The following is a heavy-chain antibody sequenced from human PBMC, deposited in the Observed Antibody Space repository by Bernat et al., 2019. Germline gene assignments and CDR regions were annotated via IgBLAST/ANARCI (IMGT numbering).Heavy chain of an antibody. J-gene: IGHJ4*02. CDR2: IKQDGSEK. CDR1: GFTFRGYW. V-gene: IGHV3-7*03. Sequence: EVQLVESGGGLVQPGGSLRLSCAASGFTFRGYWMTWVRQAPGKGLEWGANIKQDGSEKYYVDSVKGRFTISRDNAKNSLDLQMNSLRAEDTAVYYCARVRSTRRNFDYWGQGTLVTVSS. CDR3: ARVRSTRRNFDY. D-gene: IGHD2-2*01.